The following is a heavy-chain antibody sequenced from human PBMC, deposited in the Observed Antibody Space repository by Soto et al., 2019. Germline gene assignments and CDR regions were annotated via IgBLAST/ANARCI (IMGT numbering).Heavy chain of an antibody. V-gene: IGHV5-51*01. Sequence: PGESLKISCKGSGYSFTSYWIGWVRQMSGKGLEWMGIIYPGDSDTRYSPSFQGQVTISADKSISTAYLQWSSLKASDTAMYYCARSLIGYDSSGYSFDYWGQGTLVTVSS. D-gene: IGHD3-22*01. CDR2: IYPGDSDT. J-gene: IGHJ4*02. CDR1: GYSFTSYW. CDR3: ARSLIGYDSSGYSFDY.